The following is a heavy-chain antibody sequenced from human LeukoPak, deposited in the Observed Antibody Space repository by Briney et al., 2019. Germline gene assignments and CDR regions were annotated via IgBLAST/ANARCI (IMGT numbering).Heavy chain of an antibody. CDR1: GFTFSSYA. CDR2: ISGSGGST. J-gene: IGHJ4*02. Sequence: GGSLRLSCAASGFTFSSYAMSWVRQAPGKGLEWGSAISGSGGSTYYADSVKGRFTISRDNSKNTLYLQMNSLRAEDTAVYYCAKDPLYCSSTSCYGTDWGQGTLVTVSS. CDR3: AKDPLYCSSTSCYGTD. V-gene: IGHV3-23*01. D-gene: IGHD2-2*01.